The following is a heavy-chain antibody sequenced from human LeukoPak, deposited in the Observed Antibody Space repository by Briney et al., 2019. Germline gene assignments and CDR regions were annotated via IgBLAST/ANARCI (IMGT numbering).Heavy chain of an antibody. J-gene: IGHJ4*02. Sequence: SETLSLTCAVYGGSFSGYYWSWIRQPPGMGLEWIGEINHSGSTNYNPSLKSRVTISVDTSKNQFSLKLSSVTAADTAVYYCARAPDQYSSSGYFDYWGQGTLVTVSS. CDR3: ARAPDQYSSSGYFDY. CDR2: INHSGST. D-gene: IGHD6-6*01. CDR1: GGSFSGYY. V-gene: IGHV4-34*01.